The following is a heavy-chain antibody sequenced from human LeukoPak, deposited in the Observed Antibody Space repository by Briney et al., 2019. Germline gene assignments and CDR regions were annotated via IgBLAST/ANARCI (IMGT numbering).Heavy chain of an antibody. Sequence: GGSLRLSCAASGFTVSSNYMSWVRQAPGKGLEWVSVIYSGGSTYYADSVKGRFTISRDNSKNTLYLQMNSLRAEDTAVYYCASNGYSYAKAGYYYGMDVWGQGTTVTVSS. CDR1: GFTVSSNY. V-gene: IGHV3-66*01. D-gene: IGHD5-18*01. CDR3: ASNGYSYAKAGYYYGMDV. J-gene: IGHJ6*02. CDR2: IYSGGST.